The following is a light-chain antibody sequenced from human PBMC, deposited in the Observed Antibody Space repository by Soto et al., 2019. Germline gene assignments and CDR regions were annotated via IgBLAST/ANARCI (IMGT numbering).Light chain of an antibody. CDR2: GAS. V-gene: IGKV3-20*01. CDR3: QQYDSLPRT. J-gene: IGKJ1*01. Sequence: EIVLTQSPGTLSLSPGERATLSCRASQSVSSNFLAWYQQKPGQATRLLIYGASSRATGIPDRFSGSGSETDFTLTISRLEPEDFAGYYCQQYDSLPRTFGQGTKVEIK. CDR1: QSVSSNF.